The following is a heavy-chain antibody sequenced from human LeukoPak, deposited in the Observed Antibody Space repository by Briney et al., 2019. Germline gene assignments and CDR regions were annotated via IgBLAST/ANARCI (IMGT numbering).Heavy chain of an antibody. Sequence: GGCRRPSCAVFAPSSSNASTGWVRPAPEKGRGWGGRIKSIVDRATTDCAAPVKGIFTMSRHASKNTRCLQMNSRKTENTAVYYCTTDPGYTYGVFDYWGQGTLVTVSS. CDR1: APSSSNAS. J-gene: IGHJ4*02. V-gene: IGHV3-15*01. CDR3: TTDPGYTYGVFDY. CDR2: IKSIVDRATT. D-gene: IGHD5-18*01.